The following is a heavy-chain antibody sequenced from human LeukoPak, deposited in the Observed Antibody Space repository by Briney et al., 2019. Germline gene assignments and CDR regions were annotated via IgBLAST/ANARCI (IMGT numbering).Heavy chain of an antibody. Sequence: PSETLSLTCAVYGGSFSGYYWSWIRQPPGKGLEWIGEINHSGSTNYNPSLKSRVTISVDTSKNQFSLKLSSVTAADTAVYYCARDLRPNYDFWSGYYTGFDYWGQGTLVTVSS. J-gene: IGHJ4*02. CDR2: INHSGST. D-gene: IGHD3-3*01. V-gene: IGHV4-34*01. CDR3: ARDLRPNYDFWSGYYTGFDY. CDR1: GGSFSGYY.